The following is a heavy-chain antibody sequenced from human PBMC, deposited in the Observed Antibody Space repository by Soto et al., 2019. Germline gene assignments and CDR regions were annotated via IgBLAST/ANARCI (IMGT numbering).Heavy chain of an antibody. CDR2: IYSGGSS. D-gene: IGHD3-16*02. V-gene: IGHV3-53*01. J-gene: IGHJ3*02. CDR1: GFTVSSNY. Sequence: EVQLVESGGGLIQPGGSLRLSCAASGFTVSSNYMSWVRQTPGKGLEWVSIIYSGGSSYYADSVKGRFTISRDNSKNTLYLQMNSLRAEETAVYYCASCSMITFGGVIVDDAFDMWGQGTMVSVSS. CDR3: ASCSMITFGGVIVDDAFDM.